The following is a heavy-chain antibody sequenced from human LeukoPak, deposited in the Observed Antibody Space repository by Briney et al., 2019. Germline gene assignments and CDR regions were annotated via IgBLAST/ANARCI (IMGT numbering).Heavy chain of an antibody. J-gene: IGHJ5*02. CDR2: IYHSGST. V-gene: IGHV4-34*01. Sequence: MPSETLSLTCTVYDGSFSDYYWSWIRQPPGKGLEWIGYIYHSGSTYYNPSLKSRVTISVDRSKNQFSLKLSSVTAADTAVYYCARFGTYYDILTGYTPKNWFDPWGQGTLVTVSS. CDR3: ARFGTYYDILTGYTPKNWFDP. D-gene: IGHD3-9*01. CDR1: DGSFSDYY.